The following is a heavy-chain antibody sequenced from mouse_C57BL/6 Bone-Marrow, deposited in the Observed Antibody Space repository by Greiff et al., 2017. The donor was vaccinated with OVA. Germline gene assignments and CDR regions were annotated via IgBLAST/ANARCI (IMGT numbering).Heavy chain of an antibody. Sequence: QVQLQQSGAELARPGASVKLSCKASGYTFTSYGISWVKQRTGQGLEWIGEIYPRSGNTYYNEKFKGKATLTADKSSSTAYMELRSLTSEDSAVYVCARRYGGWYFDVWGTGTTVTVSA. J-gene: IGHJ1*03. CDR2: IYPRSGNT. CDR1: GYTFTSYG. V-gene: IGHV1-81*01. CDR3: ARRYGGWYFDV. D-gene: IGHD1-1*01.